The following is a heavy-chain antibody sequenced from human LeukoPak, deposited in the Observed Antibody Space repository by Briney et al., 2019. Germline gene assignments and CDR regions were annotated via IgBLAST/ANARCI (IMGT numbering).Heavy chain of an antibody. CDR3: ARGVEDCSSTSCYFLGWFDP. CDR2: IYYSGST. D-gene: IGHD2-2*01. Sequence: SETLSLTCAVYGGSFSGYYWSWIRQPPGKGLEWIGYIYYSGSTYYNPSLKSRVTISVDTSKNQFSLKLSSVTAADTAVYYCARGVEDCSSTSCYFLGWFDPWGQGTLVTVSS. J-gene: IGHJ5*02. CDR1: GGSFSGYY. V-gene: IGHV4-34*09.